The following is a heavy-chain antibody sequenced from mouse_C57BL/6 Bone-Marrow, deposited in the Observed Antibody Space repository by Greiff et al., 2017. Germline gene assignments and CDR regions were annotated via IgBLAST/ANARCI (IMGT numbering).Heavy chain of an antibody. J-gene: IGHJ4*01. CDR3: ARDYSNYCYAMDY. V-gene: IGHV1-69*01. CDR1: GYTFTSYW. D-gene: IGHD2-5*01. Sequence: QVQLQQPGAELVMPGASVKLSCKASGYTFTSYWMHWVKQRPGQGLEWIGEIDPSDSYTNYNQKFKGKSTLTVDKSSSTAYIQLSSLTSEDSAVYYCARDYSNYCYAMDYWGQGTSVTVSS. CDR2: IDPSDSYT.